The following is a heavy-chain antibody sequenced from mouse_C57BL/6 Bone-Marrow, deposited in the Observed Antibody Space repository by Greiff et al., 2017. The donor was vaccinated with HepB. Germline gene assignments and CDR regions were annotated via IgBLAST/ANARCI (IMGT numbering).Heavy chain of an antibody. Sequence: VQLQESGPELVKPGASVKISCKASGYTFTDYYINWVKQRPGQGLEWIGWIFPGSGSTYYNEKFKGKATLTVDKSSSTAYMLLSSLTSEDSAVYFCAREGDQLRGYFDYWGQGTTLTVSS. J-gene: IGHJ2*01. CDR1: GYTFTDYY. V-gene: IGHV1-75*01. CDR3: AREGDQLRGYFDY. D-gene: IGHD3-3*01. CDR2: IFPGSGST.